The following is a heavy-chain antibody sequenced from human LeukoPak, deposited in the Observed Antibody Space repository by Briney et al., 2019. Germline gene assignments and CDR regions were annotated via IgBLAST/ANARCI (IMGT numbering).Heavy chain of an antibody. D-gene: IGHD1-26*01. CDR2: INPSGGST. Sequence: ASVKVSCKASGYTFTSYGISWVRQAPGQGPEWMGIINPSGGSTRYAQKFQGRVTMTRDTSTSTVYMELSSLRSEDTAVYYCARSYSGSYYAESGVDYWGQGTLVTVSS. CDR1: GYTFTSYG. J-gene: IGHJ4*02. V-gene: IGHV1-46*01. CDR3: ARSYSGSYYAESGVDY.